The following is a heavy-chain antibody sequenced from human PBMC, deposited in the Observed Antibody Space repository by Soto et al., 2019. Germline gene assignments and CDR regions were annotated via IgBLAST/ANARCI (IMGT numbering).Heavy chain of an antibody. CDR3: ARTAGDYGNPYYYYGMDV. CDR1: GGTFSSYT. CDR2: IIPILGIA. J-gene: IGHJ6*02. Sequence: QVQLVQSGAEVKKPGSSVKVSCKASGGTFSSYTISWVRQAPGQGLEWMGRIIPILGIANYAQKFQGRVTITADKSTSTAYMELRSLRSEDTAVYYCARTAGDYGNPYYYYGMDVWGQGTTVTVSS. V-gene: IGHV1-69*02. D-gene: IGHD4-17*01.